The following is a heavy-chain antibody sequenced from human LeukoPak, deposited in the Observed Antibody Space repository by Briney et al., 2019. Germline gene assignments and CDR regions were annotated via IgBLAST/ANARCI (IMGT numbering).Heavy chain of an antibody. J-gene: IGHJ4*02. CDR2: ISAYNGNT. D-gene: IGHD4-23*01. V-gene: IGHV1-18*01. CDR3: ARDLPGVASSAYGGPSKDY. Sequence: ASVKVSCKASGYTFTSYSISWVRQAPGQGLEWMGWISAYNGNTNYAQKLQGRVTMTTDTSTSTAYMELRSLRSDDTAVYYCARDLPGVASSAYGGPSKDYWGQGTLVTVSS. CDR1: GYTFTSYS.